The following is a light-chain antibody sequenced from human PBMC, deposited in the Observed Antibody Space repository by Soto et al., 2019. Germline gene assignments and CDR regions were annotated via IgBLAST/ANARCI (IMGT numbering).Light chain of an antibody. CDR2: WAS. Sequence: DTVLIQSPDSLAVSLGERATISCKSSHSVFYSPNNKNYLGWYQQKAGQPPKLLINWASTRESGVPDRFSGTGSGTDFTLTISSLQTEDGVVYFCQQYFTSPYSCGQGTKLEIK. CDR1: HSVFYSPNNKNY. CDR3: QQYFTSPYS. V-gene: IGKV4-1*01. J-gene: IGKJ2*01.